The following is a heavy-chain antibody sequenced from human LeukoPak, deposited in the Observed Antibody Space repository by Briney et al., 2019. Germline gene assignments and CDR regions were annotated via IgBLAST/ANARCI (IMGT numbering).Heavy chain of an antibody. V-gene: IGHV3-48*01. CDR3: ARDGESRLGY. CDR1: GFTVSSNY. CDR2: ISSSSSVI. D-gene: IGHD3-16*01. Sequence: PGGSLRLSCAASGFTVSSNYMSWVRQAPGKGLEWASYISSSSSVIYNADSVKGRFTISRDNAKNSLYLQMNSLRAEDTAVYYCARDGESRLGYWGQGTLVTVSS. J-gene: IGHJ4*02.